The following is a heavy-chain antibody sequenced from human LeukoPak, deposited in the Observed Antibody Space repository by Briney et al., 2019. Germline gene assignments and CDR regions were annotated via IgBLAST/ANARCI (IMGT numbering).Heavy chain of an antibody. D-gene: IGHD3-22*01. J-gene: IGHJ6*03. CDR1: GFTFSDYY. CDR2: ISSSGSTI. Sequence: PGGSLRLSCAASGFTFSDYYMSWIRQAPGKGLEWVSYISSSGSTIYYADSVKGRFTISRDNAKNSLYLQMNSLRSEDTAVYYCARAQYDSSGYPTYYYYYMDVWGKGTTVTVSS. CDR3: ARAQYDSSGYPTYYYYYMDV. V-gene: IGHV3-11*01.